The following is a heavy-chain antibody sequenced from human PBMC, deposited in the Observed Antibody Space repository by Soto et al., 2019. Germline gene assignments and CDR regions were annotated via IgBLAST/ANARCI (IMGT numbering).Heavy chain of an antibody. CDR3: ARVNYGDYYYGMDV. CDR1: GGSINYSY. J-gene: IGHJ6*02. D-gene: IGHD4-17*01. CDR2: ISYTGSA. Sequence: SETLPFTCTASGGSINYSYWTWIRQPPGKGLEWIGYISYTGSANYNASLKSRLTISVDTSKNQFSLKISSVTAADTALYYCARVNYGDYYYGMDVWGQGTTVTVSS. V-gene: IGHV4-59*01.